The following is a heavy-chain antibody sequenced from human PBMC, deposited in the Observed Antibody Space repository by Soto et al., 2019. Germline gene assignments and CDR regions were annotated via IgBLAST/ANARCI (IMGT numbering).Heavy chain of an antibody. CDR2: ITTYNGDT. CDR3: ARGRGYSLIPVVDDAVDV. J-gene: IGHJ3*01. CDR1: GYSFTGYG. V-gene: IGHV1-18*04. Sequence: SVKVSCKASGYSFTGYGINWVRQAPGQGLQWLGRITTYNGDTNYAQNFQGRVTMTTDTSTSTTYMELRSLRSDDTAVYFCARGRGYSLIPVVDDAVDVWGQGTLVTVSS. D-gene: IGHD5-12*01.